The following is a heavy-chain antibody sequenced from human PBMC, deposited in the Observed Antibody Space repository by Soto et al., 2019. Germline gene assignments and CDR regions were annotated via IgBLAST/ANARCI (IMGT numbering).Heavy chain of an antibody. D-gene: IGHD3-16*01. Sequence: QLVESGGGVVQPGTSLRLSCAASGFRFKSFVMHWVRQAPGKGLEWVAFTSYDGNNKDYGDSVKGRFTVSRDNSQNTLHLQMDFLRPEDTALYYCARWGTTGGFDLWGQGTLVSVSS. CDR2: TSYDGNNK. V-gene: IGHV3-30*19. CDR3: ARWGTTGGFDL. J-gene: IGHJ4*02. CDR1: GFRFKSFV.